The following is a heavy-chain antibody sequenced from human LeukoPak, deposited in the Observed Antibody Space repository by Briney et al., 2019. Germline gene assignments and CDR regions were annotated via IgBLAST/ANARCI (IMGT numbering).Heavy chain of an antibody. D-gene: IGHD6-13*01. CDR1: GASISSYY. CDR3: ARGGGIPAAGTTNFDY. CDR2: IYSSGST. V-gene: IGHV4-4*07. Sequence: PSETLSLTCTVSGASISSYYWSWIRQPAGKGLEWIGRIYSSGSTNYSPSLKSRVTMSVDMSKNQISLRLSSVTAADTAVYYCARGGGIPAAGTTNFDYWGQGTLVTVSS. J-gene: IGHJ4*02.